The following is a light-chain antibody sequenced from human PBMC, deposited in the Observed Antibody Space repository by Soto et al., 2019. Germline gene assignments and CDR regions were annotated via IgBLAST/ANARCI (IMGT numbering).Light chain of an antibody. Sequence: QSVLTQPLSASASPGQRVTISRSGGSSNIGSNTVAWYQHLPGTAPPRHIFTAGQRPSGVPGRFSGSKSGTSASLAISGLQSEDEGDYCCSAWDNSLNGYVFGPGTKVTVL. V-gene: IGLV1-44*01. CDR1: SSNIGSNT. CDR2: TAG. CDR3: SAWDNSLNGYV. J-gene: IGLJ1*01.